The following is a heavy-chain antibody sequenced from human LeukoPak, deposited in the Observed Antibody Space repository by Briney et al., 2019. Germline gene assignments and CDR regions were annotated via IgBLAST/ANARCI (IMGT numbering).Heavy chain of an antibody. CDR2: IYHSGST. V-gene: IGHV4-38-2*02. CDR3: ARDDPYSSGWNDY. J-gene: IGHJ4*02. CDR1: GYSISSDYY. Sequence: SETLSLTCTVSGYSISSDYYWGWVRQPPGKGLEWIASIYHSGSTYYNPSLKSRVTISVDTSKNQFSLKLSSVTAADTAVYYCARDDPYSSGWNDYWGQGTLVTVSS. D-gene: IGHD6-19*01.